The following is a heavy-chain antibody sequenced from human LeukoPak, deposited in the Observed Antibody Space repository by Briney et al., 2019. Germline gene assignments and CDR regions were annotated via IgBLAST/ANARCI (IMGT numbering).Heavy chain of an antibody. Sequence: GGSLRLSCAASGFIFSNYGMNWVRQAPGKGLEWVSVIYSSGGTFYSESVKGRFTISRDYSKNTLYLQMNSLRAEDTAVYYCAKVSDYILTLDYWGQGTLVTVSS. D-gene: IGHD4/OR15-4a*01. CDR1: GFIFSNYG. J-gene: IGHJ4*02. CDR3: AKVSDYILTLDY. V-gene: IGHV3-23*01. CDR2: IYSSGGT.